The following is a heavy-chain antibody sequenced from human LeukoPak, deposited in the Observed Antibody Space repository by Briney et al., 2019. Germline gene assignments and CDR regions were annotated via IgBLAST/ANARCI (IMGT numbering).Heavy chain of an antibody. CDR3: AKGGPSIVGARVDY. CDR1: GFTFDDYA. V-gene: IGHV3-9*01. D-gene: IGHD1-26*01. CDR2: ISWNSGSI. Sequence: GGSLRLSCAASGFTFDDYAMHWVRQAPGKGLEWVSGISWNSGSIGYADSVKGRFTISRDNAKNSLYLQMNSLRAEDTALYYCAKGGPSIVGARVDYWGQGTLVTVSS. J-gene: IGHJ4*02.